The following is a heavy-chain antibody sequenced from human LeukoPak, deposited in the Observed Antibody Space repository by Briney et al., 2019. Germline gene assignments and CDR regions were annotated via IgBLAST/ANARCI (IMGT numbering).Heavy chain of an antibody. CDR3: ARVGYYGSGSYWFDP. D-gene: IGHD3-10*01. CDR2: INPNSGGT. V-gene: IGHV1-2*02. CDR1: GYTFTGYY. J-gene: IGHJ5*02. Sequence: ASVTVSFKASGYTFTGYYMHWVRQAPGQGREWMGWINPNSGGTNYAQKFQGRVTMTRDTSISTAYMELSRLRSDDTAVYYCARVGYYGSGSYWFDPWGQGTLVTVSS.